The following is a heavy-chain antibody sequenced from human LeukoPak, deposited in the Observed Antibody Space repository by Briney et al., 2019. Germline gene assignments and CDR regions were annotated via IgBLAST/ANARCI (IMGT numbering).Heavy chain of an antibody. CDR1: GYTFTSYD. CDR2: MNPNSGNT. V-gene: IGHV1-8*01. Sequence: ASVKVSCKASGYTFTSYDINWVRQATGQGLEWMGWMNPNSGNTGYAQKFQGRVTMTRNTSISTAYMELSSLRSEDTAVYYCARDSALGAYSSSWYAFDIWGQGTMVTVSS. CDR3: ARDSALGAYSSSWYAFDI. J-gene: IGHJ3*02. D-gene: IGHD6-13*01.